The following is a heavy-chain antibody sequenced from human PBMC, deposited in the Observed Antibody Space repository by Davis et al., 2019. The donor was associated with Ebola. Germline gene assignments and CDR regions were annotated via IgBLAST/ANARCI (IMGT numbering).Heavy chain of an antibody. J-gene: IGHJ6*02. CDR2: ISYDGSNK. V-gene: IGHV3-30*18. Sequence: GGSLRLSCAASGFTFSSYGMHWVRQAPGKGLEWVAVISYDGSNKYYADSVKGRFTISRDNSKNTLYLQMNSLRAEDTAVYYCAKTSGIVVVPAAISHYYGMDVWGQGTTVTVSS. CDR1: GFTFSSYG. D-gene: IGHD2-2*02. CDR3: AKTSGIVVVPAAISHYYGMDV.